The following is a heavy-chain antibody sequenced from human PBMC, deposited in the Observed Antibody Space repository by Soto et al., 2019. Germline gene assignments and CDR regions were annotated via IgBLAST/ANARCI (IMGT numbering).Heavy chain of an antibody. CDR2: IMPIFRAP. Sequence: QVQLVQSGAEVKKPGSSVKVSCKASGGAFSDYAFSWVRQAPGQGLEWLGGIMPIFRAPDYAQKFQGRVTITADEFTRTAYMEMNSLRSEDTAVYYCASWLRGPEIGTYYYGMDVWGQGATVTVS. CDR3: ASWLRGPEIGTYYYGMDV. V-gene: IGHV1-69*12. J-gene: IGHJ6*02. CDR1: GGAFSDYA. D-gene: IGHD3-10*01.